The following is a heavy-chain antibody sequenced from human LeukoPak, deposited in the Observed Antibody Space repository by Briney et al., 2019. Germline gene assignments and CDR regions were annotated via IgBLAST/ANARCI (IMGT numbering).Heavy chain of an antibody. CDR3: ARHSPRYYDSSGYSAALFDY. CDR1: GGSISSYY. D-gene: IGHD3-22*01. V-gene: IGHV4-59*08. Sequence: PSETLSLTCTVSGGSISSYYWSWIRQPPGKGLEWIGFIYYSGSTNYNPSLKSRVTISVDTSKNQFSLKLNSVTAADTAVYYCARHSPRYYDSSGYSAALFDYWGQGTLVTVPS. CDR2: IYYSGST. J-gene: IGHJ4*02.